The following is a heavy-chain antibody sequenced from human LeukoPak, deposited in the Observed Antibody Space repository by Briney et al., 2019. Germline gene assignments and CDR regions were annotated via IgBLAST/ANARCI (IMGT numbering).Heavy chain of an antibody. J-gene: IGHJ5*02. D-gene: IGHD5-12*01. Sequence: PGGSLRLSCAGSGFTFSAYAMSWVRQAPGKGLEWVSAISDSGGGTNYADSVKGRFIISRDNAKNSLYLQMNSLRAEDTAVYYCARDGGGYRFYNWFDPWGQGTLVTVTS. CDR2: ISDSGGGT. CDR3: ARDGGGYRFYNWFDP. CDR1: GFTFSAYA. V-gene: IGHV3-23*01.